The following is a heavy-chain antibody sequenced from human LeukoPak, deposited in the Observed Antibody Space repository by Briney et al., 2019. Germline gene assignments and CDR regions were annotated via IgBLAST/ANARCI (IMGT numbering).Heavy chain of an antibody. CDR2: INHSGST. Sequence: SETLSLTCAVYGGSFSGYYWSWIRQPPGKGLEWIGEINHSGSTNYNPSLKSRVTISVDTSKNQFSLKLSSVTAADTAVYYCARGGIFGAVNWFDPWGQGTLVTVSS. CDR1: GGSFSGYY. CDR3: ARGGIFGAVNWFDP. V-gene: IGHV4-34*01. J-gene: IGHJ5*02. D-gene: IGHD3-3*01.